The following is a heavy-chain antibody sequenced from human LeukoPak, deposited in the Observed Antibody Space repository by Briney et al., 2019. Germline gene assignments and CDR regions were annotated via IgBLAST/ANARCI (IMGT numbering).Heavy chain of an antibody. D-gene: IGHD3-10*01. CDR3: ARSSHRSGSYYTLGY. CDR2: INPNSGGT. CDR1: GYTFTGYY. V-gene: IGHV1-2*02. J-gene: IGHJ4*02. Sequence: GASVKVSCKASGYTFTGYYMHWVRQAPGQGLEWMGWINPNSGGTNYAQKFQGRVTMTRDTSISTAYMELSRLRSDDTAVYYCARSSHRSGSYYTLGYWGQGTLVTVSS.